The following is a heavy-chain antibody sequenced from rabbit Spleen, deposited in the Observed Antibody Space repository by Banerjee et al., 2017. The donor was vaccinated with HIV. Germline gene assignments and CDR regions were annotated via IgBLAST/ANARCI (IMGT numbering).Heavy chain of an antibody. CDR2: IDPVFGIT. J-gene: IGHJ6*01. V-gene: IGHV1S7*01. CDR3: ARYYIFYGMDL. Sequence: QLEESGGGLVQPGGSLKLSCKASGFTLSSYYMNWVRQAPGKGLEWIGYIDPVFGITYYASWVNGRFSISRENAQYTVHLQLNSLTAADTATYFCARYYIFYGMDLWGQGTLVTVS. D-gene: IGHD4-1*01. CDR1: GFTLSSYY.